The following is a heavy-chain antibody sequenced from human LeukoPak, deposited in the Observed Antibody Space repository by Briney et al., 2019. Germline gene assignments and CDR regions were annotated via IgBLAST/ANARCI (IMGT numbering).Heavy chain of an antibody. V-gene: IGHV3-23*01. CDR1: GFTFSSYG. Sequence: GGTLRLSCAASGFTFSSYGMSWVRQAPGKGLEWVSAISGSGGSTYYADSVKGRFTISRDNSKNTLYLQMNSLRAEDTAVYYCARDPLTQYDFWSGSGVEKKNWFDPWGQGTLVTVSS. D-gene: IGHD3-3*01. CDR3: ARDPLTQYDFWSGSGVEKKNWFDP. CDR2: ISGSGGST. J-gene: IGHJ5*02.